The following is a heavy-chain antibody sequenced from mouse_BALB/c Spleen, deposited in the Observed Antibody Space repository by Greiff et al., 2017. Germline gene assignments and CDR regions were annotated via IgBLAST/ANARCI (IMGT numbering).Heavy chain of an antibody. CDR2: INPYNDGT. CDR1: GYTFTSYV. CDR3: AQGRDSSGYGGRAMDY. Sequence: EVQLQESGPELVKPGASVKMSCKASGYTFTSYVMHWVKQKPGQGLEWIGYINPYNDGTKYNEKFKGKATLTSDKSSSTAYMELSSLTSEDSAVYYCAQGRDSSGYGGRAMDYWGQGTSVTVSS. J-gene: IGHJ4*01. D-gene: IGHD3-2*01. V-gene: IGHV1-14*01.